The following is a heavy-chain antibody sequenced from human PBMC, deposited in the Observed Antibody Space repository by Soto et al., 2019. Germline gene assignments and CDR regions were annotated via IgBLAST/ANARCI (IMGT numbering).Heavy chain of an antibody. Sequence: QVQLVESGGGVVQPGRSLRLSCAASGFTFSSYGMHWVRQAPDKGLEWVAVLWYDGTNKYYTDSVKGRFTISRDNSKNTLYLQMNSLRAADTAVYYCARDRGAVAGTRYYYGMDVWGQGTTVTVSS. CDR1: GFTFSSYG. CDR2: LWYDGTNK. D-gene: IGHD6-13*01. CDR3: ARDRGAVAGTRYYYGMDV. J-gene: IGHJ6*02. V-gene: IGHV3-33*01.